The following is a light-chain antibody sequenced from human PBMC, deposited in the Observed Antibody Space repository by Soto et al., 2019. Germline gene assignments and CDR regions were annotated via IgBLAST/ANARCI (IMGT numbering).Light chain of an antibody. Sequence: QSVLPQSPSASASLGASVKLTRTLSSGHSSYAIAWHQQQLEKGPRYLMKLNSDGSHTKGDEIPDRFSGSSSGAERYLTISGLQSEDEADYYCQTWGTGIRVFGGGTKVTVL. CDR3: QTWGTGIRV. J-gene: IGLJ3*02. V-gene: IGLV4-69*01. CDR2: LNSDGSH. CDR1: SGHSSYA.